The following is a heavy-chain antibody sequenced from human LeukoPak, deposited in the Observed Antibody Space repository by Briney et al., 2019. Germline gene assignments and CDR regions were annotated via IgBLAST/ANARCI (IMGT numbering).Heavy chain of an antibody. CDR2: TYYRSKWYS. V-gene: IGHV6-1*01. CDR3: ERVVSRECFFDY. CDR1: GDSVSSNSVA. Sequence: SQTLSLTCAISGDSVSSNSVAWNWIRQSPSRGLEWLGRTYYRSKWYSDYAVSVKSRITINPDTSKNQFSLQLKSVTPEDTAVYYCERVVSRECFFDYGGQGTLVTVSS. D-gene: IGHD2-8*01. J-gene: IGHJ4*02.